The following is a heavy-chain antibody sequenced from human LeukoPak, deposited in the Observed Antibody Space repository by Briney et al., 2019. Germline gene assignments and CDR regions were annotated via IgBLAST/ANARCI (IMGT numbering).Heavy chain of an antibody. D-gene: IGHD6-19*01. CDR2: IRYDGSSK. Sequence: PGGSLRLSCAASGFTFSSFGMHWVRQAPGKGLEWVTFIRYDGSSKYYADSVKGRFTISRDNSKNTLYLQMNSLRAEDTAVYYCASDRRSGWYYFDYWGQGTLVTVSS. CDR3: ASDRRSGWYYFDY. V-gene: IGHV3-30*02. J-gene: IGHJ4*02. CDR1: GFTFSSFG.